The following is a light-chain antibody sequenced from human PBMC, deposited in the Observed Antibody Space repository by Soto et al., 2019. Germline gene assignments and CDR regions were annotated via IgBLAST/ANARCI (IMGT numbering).Light chain of an antibody. CDR3: AAWDARLNGYV. J-gene: IGLJ1*01. CDR1: SSNIGSNT. V-gene: IGLV1-44*01. CDR2: SNN. Sequence: QSVLTQPPSASGTPGQRVTISCSGSSSNIGSNTVNWYQQLPGTAPKLLIYSNNQRPSGVPARFSGSKSGTSASLAISGLQSEDEDDYYCAAWDARLNGYVFGTGTKLTVL.